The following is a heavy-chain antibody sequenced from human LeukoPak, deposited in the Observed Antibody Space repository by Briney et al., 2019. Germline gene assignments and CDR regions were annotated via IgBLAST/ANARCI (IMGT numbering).Heavy chain of an antibody. CDR2: ISGDGSRT. V-gene: IGHV3-74*01. CDR1: GFTFSSYW. CDR3: ARDRGYCIDC. J-gene: IGHJ4*02. D-gene: IGHD2-15*01. Sequence: GGSLRLSCAASGFTFSSYWMHWVRQAPGNGLVWVSHISGDGSRTSYADSVKGRFTISRDNAKNTLYLQMNSLRDEDTAVYYWARDRGYCIDCWGQGTLVTVSS.